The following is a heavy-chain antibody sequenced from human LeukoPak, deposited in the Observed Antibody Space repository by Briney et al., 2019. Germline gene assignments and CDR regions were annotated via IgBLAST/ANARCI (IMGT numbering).Heavy chain of an antibody. Sequence: ESLKISCQASGYTFTNYWIDLVRQMPGKGLELMGIIYPGDSDTKYRPSLQGQVTMSADRSIRTAYLQWSSLKASDTAMYYCARRELTPKRFFDFWGQGTLVTVSS. D-gene: IGHD4-23*01. CDR1: GYTFTNYW. J-gene: IGHJ4*02. CDR3: ARRELTPKRFFDF. CDR2: IYPGDSDT. V-gene: IGHV5-51*01.